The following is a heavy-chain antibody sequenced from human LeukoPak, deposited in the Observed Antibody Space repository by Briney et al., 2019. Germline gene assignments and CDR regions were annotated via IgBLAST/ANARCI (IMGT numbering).Heavy chain of an antibody. CDR3: ASGPAINNWFDP. J-gene: IGHJ5*02. Sequence: SETLSLTCTVSGGSISSYYWSWIRQHPGKGLEWIGYIYYSGTTYYNPSLKSRVTISVDTSKNQFSLKLSSVTAADTAVYYCASGPAINNWFDPWGQGTLVTVSS. CDR2: IYYSGTT. CDR1: GGSISSYY. D-gene: IGHD5-12*01. V-gene: IGHV4-59*06.